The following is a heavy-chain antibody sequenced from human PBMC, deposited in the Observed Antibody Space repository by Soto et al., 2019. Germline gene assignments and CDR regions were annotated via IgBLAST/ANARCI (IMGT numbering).Heavy chain of an antibody. V-gene: IGHV3-7*01. D-gene: IGHD3-3*01. J-gene: IGHJ6*03. Sequence: GGSLRDPKGGSGVTFSSYSNSWVRPAPGKGLEWVANIKQDGSEKYYVDSVKGRFTISRDNAKNSLYLQMKSLRAEDKAVYYCARDFSLDDFCFFYYQYHHYSMLVWCKALSVT. CDR1: GVTFSSYS. CDR3: ARDFSLDDFCFFYYQYHHYSMLV. CDR2: IKQDGSEK.